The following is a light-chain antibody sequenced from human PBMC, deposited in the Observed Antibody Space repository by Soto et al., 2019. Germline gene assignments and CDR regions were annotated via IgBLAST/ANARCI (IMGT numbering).Light chain of an antibody. CDR2: RTS. V-gene: IGKV3-15*01. CDR1: QSINNN. CDR3: QQYNNWPRAT. J-gene: IGKJ4*01. Sequence: EIVLTQSPATLSVSPGERATLSCRASQSINNNLAWYQQKPGQAPRLLMFRTSARATGFPARFSGSGSGTEFNLTISSLQSEDFAVYYCQQYNNWPRATFGGGTKVEIK.